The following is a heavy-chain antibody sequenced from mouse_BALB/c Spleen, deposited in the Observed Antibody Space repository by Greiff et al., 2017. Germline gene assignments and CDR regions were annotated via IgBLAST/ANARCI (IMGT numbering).Heavy chain of an antibody. CDR3: ARGGGAMDY. V-gene: IGHV14-3*02. Sequence: EVQLQQSGAELVKPGASVKMSCTASGYTFNDYYMHWVKQRPGQGLEWIGRIDPENGSTNYDQKFKGKATITADTSTNSAYLQLHNLTSEDTAVCYCARGGGAMDYWGQGTSVTVSS. J-gene: IGHJ4*01. CDR2: IDPENGST. CDR1: GYTFNDYY.